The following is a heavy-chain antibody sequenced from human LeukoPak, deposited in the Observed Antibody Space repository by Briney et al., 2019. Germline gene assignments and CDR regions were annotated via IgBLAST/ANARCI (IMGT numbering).Heavy chain of an antibody. CDR3: AGDHGGGHAFDI. CDR1: GFTFTSSA. V-gene: IGHV1-58*01. D-gene: IGHD3-10*01. J-gene: IGHJ3*02. Sequence: SVKVSCKASGFTFTSSAVQWVRQARGQRLEWIGWIVVGSGNTNYAQKFQERVTITRDMSTSTAYMELSSLRSEDTAVYYCAGDHGGGHAFDIWGQGTMVTVSS. CDR2: IVVGSGNT.